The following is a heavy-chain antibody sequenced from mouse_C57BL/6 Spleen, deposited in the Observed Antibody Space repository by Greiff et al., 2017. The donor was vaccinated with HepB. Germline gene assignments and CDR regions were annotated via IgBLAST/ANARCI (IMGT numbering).Heavy chain of an antibody. CDR1: GFTFSSYA. V-gene: IGHV5-4*01. D-gene: IGHD1-1*01. CDR3: ARDYGSFRLGPAWFAY. Sequence: EVKLMESGGGLVKPGGSLKLSCAASGFTFSSYAMSWVRQTPEKRLEWVATISDGGSYTYYPDNVKGRFTISRDNAKNNLYLQMSHLKSEDTAMYYCARDYGSFRLGPAWFAYWGQGTLVTVSA. CDR2: ISDGGSYT. J-gene: IGHJ3*01.